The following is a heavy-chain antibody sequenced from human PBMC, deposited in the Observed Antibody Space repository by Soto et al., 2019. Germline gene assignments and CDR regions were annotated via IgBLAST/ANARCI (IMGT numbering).Heavy chain of an antibody. CDR1: GGTFSSYA. Sequence: QVQLVQSGAEVKKPGSSVKVSCKASGGTFSSYAISWVRQAPGQGLEWMGGVIPIFGTANYALKFQGRVTITADESTSTAYRELSSLRSEDTAVYYCARAVVVVTARRYWYFDLWGRGTLVTVSS. V-gene: IGHV1-69*01. CDR3: ARAVVVVTARRYWYFDL. J-gene: IGHJ2*01. D-gene: IGHD2-21*02. CDR2: VIPIFGTA.